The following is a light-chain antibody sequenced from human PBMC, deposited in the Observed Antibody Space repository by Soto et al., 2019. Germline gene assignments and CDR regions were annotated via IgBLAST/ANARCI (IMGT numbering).Light chain of an antibody. J-gene: IGLJ3*02. CDR2: EVI. Sequence: QPVLTQPASVSGSPGQSITISCTGSSSDVGGYDYVSWFQQHPGRAPKLLIYEVITRPSGVSTRFSGSKSANTASLTISGLQPEDEADFYCSSFTSSRTWVFGGGTKLTVL. CDR1: SSDVGGYDY. CDR3: SSFTSSRTWV. V-gene: IGLV2-14*01.